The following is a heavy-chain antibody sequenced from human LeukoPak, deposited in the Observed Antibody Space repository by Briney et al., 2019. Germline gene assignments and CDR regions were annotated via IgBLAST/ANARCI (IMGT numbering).Heavy chain of an antibody. CDR3: ARGSYDYGDYLDY. Sequence: GGSLRLSCAASGFTLSSYSMNWVRQAPGKGLEWVSSISSSSSYIYYADSVKGRFTISRDNAKNSLYLQMNSLRAEDTAVYYCARGSYDYGDYLDYWGQGTLVTVSS. J-gene: IGHJ4*02. CDR2: ISSSSSYI. V-gene: IGHV3-21*01. D-gene: IGHD4-17*01. CDR1: GFTLSSYS.